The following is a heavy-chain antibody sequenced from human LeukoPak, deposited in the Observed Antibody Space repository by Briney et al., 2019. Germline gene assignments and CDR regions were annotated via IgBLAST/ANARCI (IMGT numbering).Heavy chain of an antibody. Sequence: SETLSLTCAVYGGSFSGYYWSWIRQPPGKGLEWIGYIYYSGSTNYNPSLKSRVTISVDTSKNQFSLKLSSVTAADTAVYYCARDLQNWFDPWGQGTLVTVSS. CDR1: GGSFSGYY. CDR3: ARDLQNWFDP. CDR2: IYYSGST. D-gene: IGHD4-11*01. V-gene: IGHV4-59*01. J-gene: IGHJ5*02.